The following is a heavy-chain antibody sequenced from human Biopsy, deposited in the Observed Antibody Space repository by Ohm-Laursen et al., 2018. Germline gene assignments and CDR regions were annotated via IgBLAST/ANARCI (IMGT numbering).Heavy chain of an antibody. V-gene: IGHV1-69*11. CDR3: ARHHYYYDSSPLEY. J-gene: IGHJ4*02. Sequence: SSVKVSCKTSTGTFDSYGVTWVRQAPGQGLEWMGRIIPILRTTAYAQTFQGRVTITADESTSTAYMELSSLRSEDTAIYYCARHHYYYDSSPLEYWGQGTLVTVSS. D-gene: IGHD3-22*01. CDR2: IIPILRTT. CDR1: TGTFDSYG.